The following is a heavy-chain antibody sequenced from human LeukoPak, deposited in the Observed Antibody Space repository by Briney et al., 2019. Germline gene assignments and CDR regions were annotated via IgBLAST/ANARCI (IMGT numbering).Heavy chain of an antibody. CDR1: GFSVDTNY. J-gene: IGHJ4*02. D-gene: IGHD5-18*01. V-gene: IGHV3-53*01. Sequence: GGSLRLSCAAPGFSVDTNYMSWVRQAPGKGLEWVSLIYSGGNTYYADSVKGRFTISRDNSKNTLYLQMNSLGAEDTAVYYRARAYSYGSIDYWGRGALVTVSS. CDR2: IYSGGNT. CDR3: ARAYSYGSIDY.